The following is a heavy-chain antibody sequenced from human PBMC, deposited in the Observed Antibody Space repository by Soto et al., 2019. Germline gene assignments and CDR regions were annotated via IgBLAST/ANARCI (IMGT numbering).Heavy chain of an antibody. V-gene: IGHV4-34*01. J-gene: IGHJ6*02. CDR1: GGSFSGYY. D-gene: IGHD3-16*02. CDR3: ARGYYDYVWGSYRYYYGRDV. Sequence: PSEALSLTCAAYGGSFSGYYWSWIRQPPGKGLEWIGEINHSGSTNYNPSLKSRVTISVDTSKNQFSLKLSSVTAADTAVYYCARGYYDYVWGSYRYYYGRDVWGQGTTVTVSS. CDR2: INHSGST.